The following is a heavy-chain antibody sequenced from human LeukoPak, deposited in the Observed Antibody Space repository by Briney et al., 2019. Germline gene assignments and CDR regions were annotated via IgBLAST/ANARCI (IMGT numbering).Heavy chain of an antibody. CDR2: ISGSGGST. CDR3: AKDQGSSGPTDY. J-gene: IGHJ4*02. V-gene: IGHV3-23*01. CDR1: GFTFSSYA. D-gene: IGHD3-22*01. Sequence: GGPLRLSCAASGFTFSSYAMRWVRQAPGKGLEWVSAISGSGGSTYYADSVKGRFTISRDNSKNTLYLQMNSLRAEDTAVYYCAKDQGSSGPTDYWGQGTLVTVSS.